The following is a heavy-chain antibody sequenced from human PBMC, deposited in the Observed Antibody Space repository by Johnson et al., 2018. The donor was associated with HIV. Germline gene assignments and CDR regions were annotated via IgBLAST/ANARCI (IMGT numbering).Heavy chain of an antibody. Sequence: VQLVESGGGLVQSGGSLRLSCGASGFSVSNTYMNWVRHAPGKGLEWVSVIYSGGSTYYADSVTGRFTISRDNSKNTLYLQMSSLRAEDTAMYYCARDGESQQLPLGDAFDLWGQGTMVTVSS. D-gene: IGHD6-13*01. V-gene: IGHV3-66*01. CDR3: ARDGESQQLPLGDAFDL. CDR1: GFSVSNTY. J-gene: IGHJ3*01. CDR2: IYSGGST.